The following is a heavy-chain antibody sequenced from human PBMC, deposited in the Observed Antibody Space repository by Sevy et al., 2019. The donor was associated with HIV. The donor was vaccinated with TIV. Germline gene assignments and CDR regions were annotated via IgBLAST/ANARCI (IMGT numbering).Heavy chain of an antibody. Sequence: GGSLRLSCAASGFTFSSYSMNWVRQAPGKGLEWVSSISSSSSYIYYEDSVNGRFTISRDNAKNSLYLQMNSLRAEDTAVYYCARDRLGYGAAGPSYYGMDVWGQGTTVTVSS. V-gene: IGHV3-21*01. D-gene: IGHD6-13*01. CDR2: ISSSSSYI. J-gene: IGHJ6*02. CDR3: ARDRLGYGAAGPSYYGMDV. CDR1: GFTFSSYS.